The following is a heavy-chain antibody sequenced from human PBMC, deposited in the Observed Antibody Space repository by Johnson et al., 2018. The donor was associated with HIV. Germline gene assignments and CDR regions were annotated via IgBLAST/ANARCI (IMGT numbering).Heavy chain of an antibody. V-gene: IGHV3-23*04. CDR3: AGDKGSGLDAFDI. J-gene: IGHJ3*02. Sequence: EVQLVESGGGLVKPGGSLRLSCAASGFTFSSYAMSWVRQAPGKGLAWVSAISGSGGSTYYAAPVTGRFTISRDNSKNTLYLQMNSLRAEDTAVYYCAGDKGSGLDAFDIWGQGTMVTVSS. CDR1: GFTFSSYA. D-gene: IGHD2-15*01. CDR2: ISGSGGST.